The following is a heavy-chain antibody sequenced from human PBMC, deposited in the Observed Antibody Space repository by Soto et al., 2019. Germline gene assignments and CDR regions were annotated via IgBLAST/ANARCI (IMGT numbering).Heavy chain of an antibody. CDR1: GFTVSSYS. V-gene: IGHV3-48*01. CDR2: ISSSSSTI. CDR3: ARDGGYSNGPFDY. D-gene: IGHD5-18*01. Sequence: EVQLVESGGGLVQPGGSLRLSCAASGFTVSSYSMNWVRQAAGKGLEWVSYISSSSSTIYYADSVKGRFTIARDNAKNALYLQMHSLRAEDTAVYYCARDGGYSNGPFDYWGQGTLVTVSS. J-gene: IGHJ4*02.